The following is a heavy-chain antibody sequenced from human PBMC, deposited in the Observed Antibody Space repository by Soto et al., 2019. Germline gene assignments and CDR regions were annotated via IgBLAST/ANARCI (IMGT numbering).Heavy chain of an antibody. CDR3: ARGFITMVQGVLDY. CDR1: GGSFSSYY. J-gene: IGHJ4*02. Sequence: PETLSLTCTVYGGSFSSYYCSWIRQPPGKGLEWIGEINHSGSTNYNPSLKSRVTISVDTSKNQFSLKLSSVPAEAAAVYYSARGFITMVQGVLDYWGQGTLVTVSS. V-gene: IGHV4-34*01. D-gene: IGHD3-10*01. CDR2: INHSGST.